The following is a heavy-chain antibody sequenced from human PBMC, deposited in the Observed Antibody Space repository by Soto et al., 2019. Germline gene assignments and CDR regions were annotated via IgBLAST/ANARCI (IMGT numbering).Heavy chain of an antibody. J-gene: IGHJ3*02. Sequence: GASVKVSCKASGYTFTSSAMHWVRQAPGQRLEWMGWINAGNGNTKYSQKFQGRVTITRDTSASTAYMELSSLRSEDTAVYYCARDPPHNWGSRRDAFDIWGQGTMVTVS. D-gene: IGHD7-27*01. V-gene: IGHV1-3*01. CDR1: GYTFTSSA. CDR3: ARDPPHNWGSRRDAFDI. CDR2: INAGNGNT.